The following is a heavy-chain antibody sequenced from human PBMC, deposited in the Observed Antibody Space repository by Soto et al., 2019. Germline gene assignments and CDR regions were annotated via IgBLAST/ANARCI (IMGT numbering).Heavy chain of an antibody. D-gene: IGHD6-13*01. J-gene: IGHJ4*02. Sequence: TVADGKIIDHDWRRIRQPPGKGLEWIGYIYYSGSTNYNPSLKSRVTKSVDTSKNQFSLKLSSVTAADSPVYYGARSYSSSFDYRRKRTLVIVFS. CDR1: DGKIIDHD. CDR2: IYYSGST. V-gene: IGHV4-59*08. CDR3: ARSYSSSFDY.